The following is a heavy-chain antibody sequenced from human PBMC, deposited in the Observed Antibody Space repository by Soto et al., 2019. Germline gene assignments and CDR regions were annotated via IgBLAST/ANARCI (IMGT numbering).Heavy chain of an antibody. CDR2: IIPMFGTA. D-gene: IGHD3-22*01. CDR1: GDTFHRHA. V-gene: IGHV1-69*01. CDR3: ARGGSGYTWFNEF. J-gene: IGHJ4*02. Sequence: QVQLVQSGAEVKKPGSSVKVSCKGSGDTFHRHALSWVRQAPGQGLEWMGGIIPMFGTANYAQKFQGRVTITADESTNTAYMELSSLRSEDTAIYYCARGGSGYTWFNEFWGQGTLVTVSS.